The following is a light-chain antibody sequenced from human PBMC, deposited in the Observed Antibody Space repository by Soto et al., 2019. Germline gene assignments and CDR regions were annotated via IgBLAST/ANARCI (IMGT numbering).Light chain of an antibody. J-gene: IGKJ4*01. V-gene: IGKV2-28*01. CDR3: MQALQTPLT. CDR2: LGS. CDR1: QSLLHSNGYNY. Sequence: DIVMTQSPLSLPVTPGEPASISCRSSQSLLHSNGYNYLDWYLQRPGQSPQLLIYLGSNRASGVPDRFSGSGSGTDFTLKISRVEAEDVGVYHCMQALQTPLTFGGGTKVDI.